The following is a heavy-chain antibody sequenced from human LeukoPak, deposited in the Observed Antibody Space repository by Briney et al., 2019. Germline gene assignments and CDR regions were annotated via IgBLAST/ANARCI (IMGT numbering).Heavy chain of an antibody. J-gene: IGHJ5*02. Sequence: SETLSLTCTVSGGSISSSSYYWGWIRQPPGKGLEWIGSIYYSGSTYYNPSLKGRVTISVDTSKNQFSLKLSSVTAADTAVYYCARQNKIMITFGGVIVNWFDPWGQGTLVTVSS. CDR3: ARQNKIMITFGGVIVNWFDP. CDR2: IYYSGST. V-gene: IGHV4-39*01. CDR1: GGSISSSSYY. D-gene: IGHD3-16*02.